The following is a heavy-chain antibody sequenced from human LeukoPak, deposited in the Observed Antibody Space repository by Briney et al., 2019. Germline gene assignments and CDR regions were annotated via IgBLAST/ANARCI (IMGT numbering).Heavy chain of an antibody. CDR3: ARDLVKGGIWFDP. J-gene: IGHJ5*02. CDR1: GGSISSYY. CDR2: IYYSGST. V-gene: IGHV4-59*01. Sequence: SETLSLTCTVSGGSISSYYWSWIRQPPGKGLEWIGYIYYSGSTNYNPSLKSRVTISVDTSKNQFSLKLSSVTAADTAVYYCARDLVKGGIWFDPWGQGTLVTVST. D-gene: IGHD1-1*01.